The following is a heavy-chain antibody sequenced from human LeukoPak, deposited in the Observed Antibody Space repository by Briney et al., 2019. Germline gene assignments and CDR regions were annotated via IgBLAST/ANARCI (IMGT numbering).Heavy chain of an antibody. CDR3: ARDGVAVAATRNYYYYGMDV. V-gene: IGHV1-69*13. CDR1: GGTFSSYA. D-gene: IGHD6-19*01. Sequence: GASVKVSCKASGGTFSSYAISWVRQAPGQGLEWMGGIIPIFGTANYAQKFQGRVTITADESTSTAYMELSSLRSEDTAVYYCARDGVAVAATRNYYYYGMDVWGQGTTVTVSS. J-gene: IGHJ6*02. CDR2: IIPIFGTA.